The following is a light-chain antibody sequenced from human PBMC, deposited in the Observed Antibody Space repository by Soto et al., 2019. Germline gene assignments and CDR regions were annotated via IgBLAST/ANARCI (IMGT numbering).Light chain of an antibody. CDR2: AAS. CDR1: QSISSY. CDR3: QQSYRIPT. J-gene: IGKJ1*01. Sequence: DIQMTQSPSSLSASVGDRVTITCRASQSISSYLNWYQQKPGKAPKLLIYAASSLQSGVPSRFSGSGSGTDFTLTISSRQPEDFATYYCQQSYRIPTFGQGTKV. V-gene: IGKV1-39*01.